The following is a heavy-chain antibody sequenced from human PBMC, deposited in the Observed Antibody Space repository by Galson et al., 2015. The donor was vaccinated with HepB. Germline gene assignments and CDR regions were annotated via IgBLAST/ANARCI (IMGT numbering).Heavy chain of an antibody. CDR3: AVSVVVVEHYYGMDV. V-gene: IGHV1-69*13. Sequence: SVKVSCKASGGTFSSHAISWVRQAPGQGLEWMGEIIPIFGTAKYSQKFQGRVTITADESTSTAHMELSRLRSEDTAVYYCAVSVVVVEHYYGMDVWGQGTAVTVSS. CDR1: GGTFSSHA. CDR2: IIPIFGTA. J-gene: IGHJ6*02. D-gene: IGHD3-22*01.